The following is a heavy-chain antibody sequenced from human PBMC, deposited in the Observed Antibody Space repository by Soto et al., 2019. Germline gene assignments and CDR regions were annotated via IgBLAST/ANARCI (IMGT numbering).Heavy chain of an antibody. CDR2: INHSGST. V-gene: IGHV4-34*01. D-gene: IGHD3-9*01. Sequence: NPSETLSLTCAVYGGSVSGYYWSWIRQPPGKGLEWSGEINHSGSTNYNPSLKSRVTISVDTSKNQFSLKLSSVTAANTAVYYCARGRRVGYITILNWFDPWGQGTRVTVSS. CDR3: ARGRRVGYITILNWFDP. J-gene: IGHJ5*02. CDR1: GGSVSGYY.